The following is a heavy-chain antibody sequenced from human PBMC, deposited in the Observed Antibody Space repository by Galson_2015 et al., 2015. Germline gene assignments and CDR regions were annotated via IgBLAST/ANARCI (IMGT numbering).Heavy chain of an antibody. CDR3: ARDPWRGSYKVFYFDY. CDR1: GFTFSSYT. J-gene: IGHJ4*02. Sequence: SLRLSCAVSGFTFSSYTISWVRQAPGKGLEWVSYISSSSATIYYADSVKGRFTISRDNAKNSLYLQMNSLRDEDTAVYYCARDPWRGSYKVFYFDYWGQGTLVTASS. D-gene: IGHD1-26*01. CDR2: ISSSSATI. V-gene: IGHV3-48*02.